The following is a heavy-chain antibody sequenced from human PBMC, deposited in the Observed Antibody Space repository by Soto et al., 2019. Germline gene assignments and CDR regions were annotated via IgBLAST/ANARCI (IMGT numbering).Heavy chain of an antibody. CDR1: GFTFSSYA. CDR3: ANGGYSSSWYYFDY. V-gene: IGHV3-23*01. Sequence: EVQLLESGGGLVQPGGSLRLSCAASGFTFSSYAMSWVRQAPGKGLEWVSAISGSGGSTYYADSVKGRFTISRDTSKNTLYLQMNSLRAEDTAVYYCANGGYSSSWYYFDYWGQGTLVTVSS. J-gene: IGHJ4*02. CDR2: ISGSGGST. D-gene: IGHD6-13*01.